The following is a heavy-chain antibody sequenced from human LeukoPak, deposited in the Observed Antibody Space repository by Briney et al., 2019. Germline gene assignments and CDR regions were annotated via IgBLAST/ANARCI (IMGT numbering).Heavy chain of an antibody. CDR3: AKSQQQLTTAFYYFDY. D-gene: IGHD6-13*01. CDR1: GFTFSSYA. CDR2: ISGSGGST. V-gene: IGHV3-23*01. J-gene: IGHJ4*02. Sequence: GSLRLSCAASGFTFSSYAMSWVRQAPGKGLEWVSAISGSGGSTYYADSVKGRFTISRDNSKNTLYLQMKSLRAEDTAVYYCAKSQQQLTTAFYYFDYWGQGTLVTVSS.